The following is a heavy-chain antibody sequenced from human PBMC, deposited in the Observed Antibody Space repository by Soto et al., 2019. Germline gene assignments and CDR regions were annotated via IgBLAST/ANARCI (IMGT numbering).Heavy chain of an antibody. CDR3: ATGGNDGAYFDY. D-gene: IGHD2-8*02. CDR2: IYYSGST. J-gene: IGHJ4*02. Sequence: QLQLQESGPGLVKPSETLSLTCTVSGGSISSSSYYWGWIRQPPGKGLEWIGSIYYSGSTYYNPSLTSRVTISVDTSNNQFSLKLSSVTAAETAVYYCATGGNDGAYFDYWGQGTLVTVSS. CDR1: GGSISSSSYY. V-gene: IGHV4-39*01.